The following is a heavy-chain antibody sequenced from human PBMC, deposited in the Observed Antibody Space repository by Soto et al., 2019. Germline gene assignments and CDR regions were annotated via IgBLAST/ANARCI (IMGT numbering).Heavy chain of an antibody. CDR2: ISGSGAGT. V-gene: IGHV3-23*01. D-gene: IGHD3-3*01. Sequence: GSLRLSGTASGFTFSTSAMSWVRQAPGRGLEWVSGISGSGAGTYYADSVKGRFTISRDNSKNTLYLQMSGLRAEDAAVYYCAKGPTVFGAVISFDYYYGMYVWGQGTPVTVSS. CDR1: GFTFSTSA. CDR3: AKGPTVFGAVISFDYYYGMYV. J-gene: IGHJ6*02.